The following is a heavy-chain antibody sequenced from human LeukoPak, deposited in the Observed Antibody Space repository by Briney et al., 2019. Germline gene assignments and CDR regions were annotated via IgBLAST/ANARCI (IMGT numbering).Heavy chain of an antibody. J-gene: IGHJ4*02. CDR3: ATSYDMGWLIGY. CDR2: IKQDGSEK. D-gene: IGHD3/OR15-3a*01. CDR1: GFTFGDTW. V-gene: IGHV3-7*03. Sequence: GGSLRLSCAASGFTFGDTWMNWVRQVPGQGLEWVANIKQDGSEKFYVASVKGRFTISRDNGKSSLYLQMNSLRAEDTALYYCATSYDMGWLIGYWGQGTLVTVSS.